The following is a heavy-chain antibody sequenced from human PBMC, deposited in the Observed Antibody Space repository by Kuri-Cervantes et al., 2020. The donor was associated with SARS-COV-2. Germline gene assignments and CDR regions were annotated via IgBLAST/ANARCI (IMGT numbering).Heavy chain of an antibody. D-gene: IGHD1-26*01. CDR2: FYSSGVT. CDR3: ARDNVLFSGSGFDY. CDR1: GRSISSFY. V-gene: IGHV4-59*01. Sequence: SETLSLTCSVSGRSISSFYWGWSRQPPGKGLEWIGYFYSSGVTNYNPPLKSRVTISVDTSKNQLSLILSSVTAEDTALYYCARDNVLFSGSGFDYWGQGTLVTVSS. J-gene: IGHJ4*02.